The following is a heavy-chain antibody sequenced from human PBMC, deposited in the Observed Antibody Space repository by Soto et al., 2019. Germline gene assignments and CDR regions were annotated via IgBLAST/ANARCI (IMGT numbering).Heavy chain of an antibody. V-gene: IGHV1-18*01. Sequence: GASVKVSCKASGYTFTSYGISWVRQAPGQGLEWMGWISAYNGNTNYAQKLQGRVTMTTDTSTSTAYMELRSLRSDDTAVYYCASSPYSSSWITYYFDYWGQGTLVTSPQ. CDR2: ISAYNGNT. CDR3: ASSPYSSSWITYYFDY. J-gene: IGHJ4*02. CDR1: GYTFTSYG. D-gene: IGHD6-13*01.